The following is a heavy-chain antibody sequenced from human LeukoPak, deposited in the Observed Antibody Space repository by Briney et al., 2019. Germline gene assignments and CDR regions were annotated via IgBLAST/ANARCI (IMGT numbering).Heavy chain of an antibody. Sequence: GASVKVSCKASGYTFTNYGISWVRQAPGQGLEWMGWISAYNGDTNYAQKLQGRVTMTTDTSTSTAYMELRSLRSDDTAMYYCAVRSGTYPYYFDYWGQGTLVTVSS. V-gene: IGHV1-18*01. CDR3: AVRSGTYPYYFDY. CDR2: ISAYNGDT. D-gene: IGHD3-10*01. J-gene: IGHJ4*02. CDR1: GYTFTNYG.